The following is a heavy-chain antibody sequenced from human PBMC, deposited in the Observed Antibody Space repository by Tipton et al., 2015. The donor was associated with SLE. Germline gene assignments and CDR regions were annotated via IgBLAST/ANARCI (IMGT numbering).Heavy chain of an antibody. CDR2: IYHTGST. CDR1: GDSISSLYW. D-gene: IGHD4-17*01. Sequence: SLRLSCDVSGDSISSLYWWSWVRQSPGKGLEWIADIYHTGSTNYNPSLESRVTISLHKSRNQFSLKLSFVTAADTAVYYCASKGYGDYVYYYFDYWGQGALVTVSS. CDR3: ASKGYGDYVYYYFDY. V-gene: IGHV4-4*02. J-gene: IGHJ4*02.